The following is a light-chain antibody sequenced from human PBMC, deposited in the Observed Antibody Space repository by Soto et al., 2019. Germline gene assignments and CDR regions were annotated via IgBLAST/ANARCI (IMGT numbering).Light chain of an antibody. CDR3: QQRHMWPIT. Sequence: EVVLTPSPLTLSLAPRDTATLSCRASQSFRGLLAWYQQRPGQAPRLLIYDASNRATGIPPRFSGSGSGTDFTLTISSLEPEDSAVYYCQQRHMWPITFGQGTRLEIK. CDR1: QSFRGL. CDR2: DAS. J-gene: IGKJ5*01. V-gene: IGKV3-11*01.